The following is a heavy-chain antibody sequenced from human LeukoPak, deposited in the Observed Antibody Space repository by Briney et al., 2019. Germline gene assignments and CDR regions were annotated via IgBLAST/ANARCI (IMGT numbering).Heavy chain of an antibody. D-gene: IGHD3-16*01. J-gene: IGHJ4*02. V-gene: IGHV4-4*02. Sequence: IPSETLSLTCAVSGGSISSSNWWSWVRQPPGKGLEWIGEIYHSGSTNYNPSLKSRVTISVDKSKNQFSLKLSSVTAADTAVYYCASWGSYSVYYFDYWGQGTLVTVSS. CDR1: GGSISSSNW. CDR3: ASWGSYSVYYFDY. CDR2: IYHSGST.